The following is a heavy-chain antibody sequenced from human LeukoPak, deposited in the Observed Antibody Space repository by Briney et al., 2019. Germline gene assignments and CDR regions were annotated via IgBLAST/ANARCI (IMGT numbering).Heavy chain of an antibody. J-gene: IGHJ4*02. Sequence: GGSLRLSCAASGFTFSSYGMSWVRQAPGKGLEWVSAISGSGGSTYYADSVKGRFTISRDNSKNTLYLQMNSLRAEDTAVYYCAKGEYGSGSYHIDYWGQGTLVTVSS. CDR1: GFTFSSYG. CDR2: ISGSGGST. D-gene: IGHD3-10*01. V-gene: IGHV3-23*01. CDR3: AKGEYGSGSYHIDY.